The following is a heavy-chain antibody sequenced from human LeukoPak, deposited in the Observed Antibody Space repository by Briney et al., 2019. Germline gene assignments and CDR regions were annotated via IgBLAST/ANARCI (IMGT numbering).Heavy chain of an antibody. J-gene: IGHJ4*02. CDR3: ARDGSYYYGSGPNWGFDY. D-gene: IGHD3-10*01. CDR2: IYYSGST. Sequence: SETLSLTCTVSGGSISSSSYHWGCIHQPPGKGLECIGSIYYSGSTYYNPSLKSRVTISVDTSKNQFSLKLSSVTAADTAVNYCARDGSYYYGSGPNWGFDYWGQGTLVAVSS. V-gene: IGHV4-39*07. CDR1: GGSISSSSYH.